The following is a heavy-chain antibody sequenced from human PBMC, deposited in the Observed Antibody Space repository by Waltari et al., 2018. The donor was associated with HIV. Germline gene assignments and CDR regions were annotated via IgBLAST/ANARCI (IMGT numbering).Heavy chain of an antibody. CDR1: GILFSGSG. Sequence: LVQSGGGVVGPGGYMTVSCRTYGILFSGSGLTCVRQVRGKRPEWISTIGTLSAKFYRDSVKGRFTISRDNADNCFYLQIRTVRDDDTAIYYCARGGTSSESPHKWYFDVWSQGILVSV. CDR2: IGTLSAK. V-gene: IGHV3-13*01. CDR3: ARGGTSSESPHKWYFDV. D-gene: IGHD3-16*01. J-gene: IGHJ2*01.